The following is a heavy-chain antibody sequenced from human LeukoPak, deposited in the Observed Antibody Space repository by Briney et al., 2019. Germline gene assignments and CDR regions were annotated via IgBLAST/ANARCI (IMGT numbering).Heavy chain of an antibody. J-gene: IGHJ4*02. V-gene: IGHV3-21*01. D-gene: IGHD6-19*01. Sequence: PGWSLRLSCTASGFTFSTYSMNWFRQAPGKGLEWVSSINSNSNHIYYVGSVMGRFTVSRDTAKNSVFLQMNSLRAEDTAVYYCTGESGDRRIAVADYWGQGTLVTVSS. CDR2: INSNSNHI. CDR1: GFTFSTYS. CDR3: TGESGDRRIAVADY.